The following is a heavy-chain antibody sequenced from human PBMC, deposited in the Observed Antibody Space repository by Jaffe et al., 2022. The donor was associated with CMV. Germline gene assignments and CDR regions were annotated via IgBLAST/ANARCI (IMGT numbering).Heavy chain of an antibody. V-gene: IGHV4-39*01. CDR1: GGSISSSSYY. CDR2: IYYSGST. J-gene: IGHJ5*02. Sequence: QLQLQESGPGLVKPSETLSLTCTVSGGSISSSSYYWGWIRQPPGKGLEWIGSIYYSGSTYYNPSLKSRVTISVDTSKNQFSLKLSSVTAADTAVYYCARRVQGNNDWFDPWGQGTLVTVSS. CDR3: ARRVQGNNDWFDP. D-gene: IGHD1-1*01.